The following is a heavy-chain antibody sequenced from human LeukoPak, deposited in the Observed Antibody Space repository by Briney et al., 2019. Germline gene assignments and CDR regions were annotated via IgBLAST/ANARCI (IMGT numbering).Heavy chain of an antibody. J-gene: IGHJ3*02. CDR1: GYTFTGYY. CDR3: AREASLVGSYYVPDAFDI. Sequence: SVKVSCMASGYTFTGYYMHWVRQAAGQGLEWMGWINPNSGGINHAQQFEGRVNMTRDTSISTAYMEMSRLRSDDTAVYYCAREASLVGSYYVPDAFDIWGQGTMVTVSS. D-gene: IGHD1-26*01. V-gene: IGHV1-2*02. CDR2: INPNSGGI.